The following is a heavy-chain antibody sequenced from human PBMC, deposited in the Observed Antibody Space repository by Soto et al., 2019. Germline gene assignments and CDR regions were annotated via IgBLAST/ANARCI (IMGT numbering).Heavy chain of an antibody. CDR2: IYGSGRT. V-gene: IGHV4-4*07. Sequence: QVQLQESGPGLVKPSETLSLTCTVSGGSTTNYYWSWPRQPAGQGLEYIGRIYGSGRTNYNPSLKNRVTMSVSLNQMSLRLTSVTAADTAVYYCARDFDVNTALDYWYFDLWGRGALVTVSS. D-gene: IGHD5-18*01. J-gene: IGHJ2*01. CDR3: ARDFDVNTALDYWYFDL. CDR1: GGSTTNYY.